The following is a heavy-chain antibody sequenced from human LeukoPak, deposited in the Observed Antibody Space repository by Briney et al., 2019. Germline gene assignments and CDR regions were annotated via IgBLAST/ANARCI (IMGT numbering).Heavy chain of an antibody. V-gene: IGHV4-59*01. CDR1: GGSIRSYY. Sequence: SETLSLTCTVSGGSIRSYYWSWIRQPPGKGLEWIGYIYYSGSTNYNPSLKSRVTISVDTSKNQFSLKLSSVTAADTAVYYCARDYGDYNYYYMDVWGKGTTVTVSS. CDR3: ARDYGDYNYYYMDV. D-gene: IGHD4-17*01. J-gene: IGHJ6*03. CDR2: IYYSGST.